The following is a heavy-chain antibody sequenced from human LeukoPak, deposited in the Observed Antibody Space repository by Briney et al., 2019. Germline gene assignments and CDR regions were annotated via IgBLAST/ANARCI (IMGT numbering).Heavy chain of an antibody. J-gene: IGHJ5*02. D-gene: IGHD5-18*01. CDR2: IYHSGST. CDR1: GGSISSSNW. V-gene: IGHV4-4*02. CDR3: ARLSGYSYFNWFDP. Sequence: SGTLSLTCAVSGGSISSSNWWSWVRQPPGKGLEWIGEIYHSGSTNYNPSLKSRVTISVDKSKNQFSLKLSSVTAADTAVYYCARLSGYSYFNWFDPWGQGTLVTVSS.